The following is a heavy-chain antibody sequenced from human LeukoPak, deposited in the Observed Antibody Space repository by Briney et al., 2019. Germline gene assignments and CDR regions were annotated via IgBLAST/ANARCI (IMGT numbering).Heavy chain of an antibody. V-gene: IGHV1-18*01. D-gene: IGHD6-13*01. CDR1: GYTFTSYG. CDR2: ISAYNGNT. Sequence: GASVKVSCKASGYTFTSYGITWVRQAPGQGLEWMGWISAYNGNTNYAQKLRGRVTMTTDTSTSTAYMELRSLRSDDTAVYYCARGGGAAADYSYYYMDVWGKGTTVTVSS. CDR3: ARGGGAAADYSYYYMDV. J-gene: IGHJ6*03.